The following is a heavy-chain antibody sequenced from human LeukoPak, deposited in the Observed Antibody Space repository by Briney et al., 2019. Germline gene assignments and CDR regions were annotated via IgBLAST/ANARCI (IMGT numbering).Heavy chain of an antibody. D-gene: IGHD1-7*01. CDR3: ARLRNWNYAGADY. J-gene: IGHJ4*02. V-gene: IGHV5-51*01. Sequence: GESLKISCMGSGYTFASYWIGWVRQMPGKGLEWMGVIYPGDSNTRYSPSFQGQVTISADKSISTAYLQWSSLKASDTAMYYCARLRNWNYAGADYWGQGTLVTVSS. CDR1: GYTFASYW. CDR2: IYPGDSNT.